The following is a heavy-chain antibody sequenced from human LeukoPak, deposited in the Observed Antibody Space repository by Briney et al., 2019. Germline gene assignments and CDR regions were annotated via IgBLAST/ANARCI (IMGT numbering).Heavy chain of an antibody. J-gene: IGHJ3*02. Sequence: PGGSLRLSCAASGFTFSSYSMNWVRQAPGKGLEWVSSISSSSSYIYYADSVKGRFTISRDNAKNSLYLQMNSLRAEDTAVYYCASPTREWGLRGRAAFDIWGQGKMVTVS. CDR2: ISSSSSYI. CDR1: GFTFSSYS. D-gene: IGHD1-26*01. CDR3: ASPTREWGLRGRAAFDI. V-gene: IGHV3-21*01.